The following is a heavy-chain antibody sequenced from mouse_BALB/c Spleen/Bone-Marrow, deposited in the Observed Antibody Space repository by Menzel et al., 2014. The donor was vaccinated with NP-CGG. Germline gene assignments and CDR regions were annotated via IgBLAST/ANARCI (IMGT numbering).Heavy chain of an antibody. CDR3: ARAIYDGYSEAMDY. D-gene: IGHD2-3*01. CDR2: INPGSGGN. V-gene: IGHV1-54*03. J-gene: IGHJ4*01. CDR1: GYAFTNYL. Sequence: VKLMESGAELVRPGTSVKVSCKASGYAFTNYLIEWVKQRPGQGLEWIGVINPGSGGNNYNEKFKGKATLTADKSSSNAYMQLSSLTSDDSAVYFCARAIYDGYSEAMDYWGQGTSVTVSS.